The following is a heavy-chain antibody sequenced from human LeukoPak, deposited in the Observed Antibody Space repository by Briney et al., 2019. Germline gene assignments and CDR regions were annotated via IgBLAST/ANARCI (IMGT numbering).Heavy chain of an antibody. CDR1: GGSISNYY. V-gene: IGHV4-4*07. CDR2: IYISGTT. D-gene: IGHD3-22*01. CDR3: ARDEAGSRYIHY. Sequence: PSETLSLTCTVSGGSISNYYWSWIRQPAGKGLEWIGRIYISGTTNYNPSLKSRITMSLDTSKTQLSLKLSSVTAADTDLYYCARDEAGSRYIHYWGQGTLITVSS. J-gene: IGHJ4*02.